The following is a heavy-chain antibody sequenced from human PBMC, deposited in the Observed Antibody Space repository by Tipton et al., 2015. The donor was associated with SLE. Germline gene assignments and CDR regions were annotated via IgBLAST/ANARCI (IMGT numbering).Heavy chain of an antibody. D-gene: IGHD2/OR15-2a*01. J-gene: IGHJ4*02. Sequence: GLVKPSETLSLTCAVYGGSFSGYYWSWIRQPPGKGLEWIGEINHSGSTNYNPSLKSRVTISVDTSKNQFSLKLSSVTAADTAVYYCARIRLYYFDYWGQGTLVTVSS. CDR1: GGSFSGYY. CDR3: ARIRLYYFDY. CDR2: INHSGST. V-gene: IGHV4-34*01.